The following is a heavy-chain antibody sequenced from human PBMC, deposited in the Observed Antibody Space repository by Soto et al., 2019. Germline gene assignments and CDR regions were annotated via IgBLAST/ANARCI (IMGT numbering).Heavy chain of an antibody. CDR3: AKGMGIIMVRGVIPPYYYGMDV. V-gene: IGHV3-23*01. CDR2: ISGSGGST. Sequence: PGGSLRLSCAASGFTFSSYAMSWVRQAPGKGLEWVSAISGSGGSTYYADSVKGRFTISRDNSKNTLYLQMNSLRAEDTAVYYCAKGMGIIMVRGVIPPYYYGMDVWGQGTTVTVSS. D-gene: IGHD3-10*01. CDR1: GFTFSSYA. J-gene: IGHJ6*02.